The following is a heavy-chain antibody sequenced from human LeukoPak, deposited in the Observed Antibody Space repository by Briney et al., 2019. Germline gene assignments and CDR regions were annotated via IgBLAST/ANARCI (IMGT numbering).Heavy chain of an antibody. Sequence: ASVKVSCKASGYTFTGYYMHWVRQAPGQGLAWMGWINPNSGGTNYAQKFQGRVTMTRDTSISTAYMELSRLRSDDTAVYYCATSITIFGVVTHNWFDPWGQGTLVTVSS. CDR3: ATSITIFGVVTHNWFDP. CDR2: INPNSGGT. D-gene: IGHD3-3*01. CDR1: GYTFTGYY. J-gene: IGHJ5*02. V-gene: IGHV1-2*02.